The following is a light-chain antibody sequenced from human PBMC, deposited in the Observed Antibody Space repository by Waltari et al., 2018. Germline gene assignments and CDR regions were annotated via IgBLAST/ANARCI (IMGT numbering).Light chain of an antibody. CDR2: KAS. Sequence: DIQMTQSPSTLSASVGDRVTITCRASQSISSWLAWYQQKPGKAPKLLIYKASSLESGVPSRFSGSGSGTEFTLTISSLQPDDFATYYCQQYYRYITFGQGTRLEIK. CDR1: QSISSW. CDR3: QQYYRYIT. J-gene: IGKJ5*01. V-gene: IGKV1-5*03.